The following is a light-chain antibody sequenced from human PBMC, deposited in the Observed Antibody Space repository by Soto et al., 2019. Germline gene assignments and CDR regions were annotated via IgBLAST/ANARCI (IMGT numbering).Light chain of an antibody. V-gene: IGLV2-14*03. J-gene: IGLJ1*01. CDR3: SSYTSISTLSTYV. CDR2: DVS. Sequence: QSVLTQPASVSGSPGQSITISCTGTSSDVGGYNYVSWYQHHPGKAPKLMIYDVSNRPSGVSNRFSGSKSGNTASLIISGLQAEDEADYYCSSYTSISTLSTYVFGTGTKLTVL. CDR1: SSDVGGYNY.